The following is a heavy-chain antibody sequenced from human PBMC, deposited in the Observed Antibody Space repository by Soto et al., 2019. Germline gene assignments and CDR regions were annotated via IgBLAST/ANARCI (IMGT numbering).Heavy chain of an antibody. D-gene: IGHD1-1*01. Sequence: SETLSLTCAVYGGSFSGYYWSWIRQPPGKGLEWIGEINHSGSTNYNPSLKSRVTISVDTSKNQFSLKLSSVTAADTAVYYCARGHELERSVTYYYYGMDVWGQGTTVTVSS. V-gene: IGHV4-34*01. CDR1: GGSFSGYY. CDR2: INHSGST. CDR3: ARGHELERSVTYYYYGMDV. J-gene: IGHJ6*02.